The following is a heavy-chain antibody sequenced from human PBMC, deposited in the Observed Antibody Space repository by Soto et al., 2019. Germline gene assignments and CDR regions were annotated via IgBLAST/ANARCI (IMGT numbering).Heavy chain of an antibody. CDR1: GFTFSAYW. Sequence: GESLKISCAVSGFTFSAYWMHWVRQVPGKGLTWVSRISDDGSTATYADSVKGRFIISRDNAKNSLYLEMNTLRADDSGLYYCARGPRVSSTGTGAHWGRGTLVTVSS. CDR2: ISDDGSTA. CDR3: ARGPRVSSTGTGAH. D-gene: IGHD1-1*01. V-gene: IGHV3-74*01. J-gene: IGHJ4*02.